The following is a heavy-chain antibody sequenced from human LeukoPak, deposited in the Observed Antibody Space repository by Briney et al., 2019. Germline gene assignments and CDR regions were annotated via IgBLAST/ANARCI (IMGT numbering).Heavy chain of an antibody. CDR3: ARHSSDFWSGYYTNYYGVDV. V-gene: IGHV4-59*08. CDR2: IYYSGST. J-gene: IGHJ6*02. D-gene: IGHD3-3*01. CDR1: GGSISSYY. Sequence: PSETLSLTCTVSGGSISSYYWSWIRQSPGKGLEWIGDIYYSGSTNYNPSFKNRLTISVDTSKNQFSLRLSSVTAADTAVYYCARHSSDFWSGYYTNYYGVDVWGRGTTVTVSS.